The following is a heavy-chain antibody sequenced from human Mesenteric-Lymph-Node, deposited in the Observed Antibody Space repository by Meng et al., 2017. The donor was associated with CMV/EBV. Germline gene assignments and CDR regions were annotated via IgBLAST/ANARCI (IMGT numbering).Heavy chain of an antibody. D-gene: IGHD2-2*01. J-gene: IGHJ5*02. CDR3: ARDRDQLTHSNCFDP. CDR1: GGSSSSTSW. CDR2: IYHTGKT. Sequence: AGGSSSSTSWWRWVRQPPGKGLEWIGDIYHTGKTYYNPSLKGRVTISVDKSKNQFSLNLKSMTAADTAVYYCARDRDQLTHSNCFDPWGQGILVTVSS. V-gene: IGHV4-4*02.